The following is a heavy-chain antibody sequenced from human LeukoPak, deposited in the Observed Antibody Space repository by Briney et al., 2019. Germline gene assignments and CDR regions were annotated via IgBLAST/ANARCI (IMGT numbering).Heavy chain of an antibody. D-gene: IGHD2-15*01. CDR2: IDSDGSGT. CDR1: GFTFSNYW. Sequence: GGSLRLSCAASGFTFSNYWMHWVRQVPGKGLVWVSRIDSDGSGTVYAASVKGRFTISRDNAKNMLYLQMNSLRAEDTAVYYCARGPVGLSALGRWGQGTLVTVSS. J-gene: IGHJ4*02. V-gene: IGHV3-74*01. CDR3: ARGPVGLSALGR.